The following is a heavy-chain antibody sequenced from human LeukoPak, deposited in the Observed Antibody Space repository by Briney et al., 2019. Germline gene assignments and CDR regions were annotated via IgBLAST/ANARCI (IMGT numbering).Heavy chain of an antibody. J-gene: IGHJ4*02. D-gene: IGHD5-12*01. Sequence: SETLSLTCTVSGGSISSSNYYWDWIRQPPGKGLEWIGSIYYSGSTYYNPSLKSRVTISVDTSKNQFSLKLSSVTAADTAVYYCARHVVGYERACYFDYWGQGTLVTVSS. CDR1: GGSISSSNYY. V-gene: IGHV4-39*01. CDR2: IYYSGST. CDR3: ARHVVGYERACYFDY.